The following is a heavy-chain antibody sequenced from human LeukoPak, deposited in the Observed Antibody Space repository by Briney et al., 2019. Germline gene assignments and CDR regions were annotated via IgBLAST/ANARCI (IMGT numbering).Heavy chain of an antibody. CDR1: GFTFSSYA. J-gene: IGHJ4*02. Sequence: PGGSLRLSCAASGFTFSSYAMHWVRQAPGKGLEWVAVISYDGNSKYYGDSVKGRFTVSRDNAQNTLYLQMSSLRAEDTAVYYCARAGNYYFEYWGQGALVTVSS. CDR2: ISYDGNSK. V-gene: IGHV3-30-3*01. D-gene: IGHD3-10*01. CDR3: ARAGNYYFEY.